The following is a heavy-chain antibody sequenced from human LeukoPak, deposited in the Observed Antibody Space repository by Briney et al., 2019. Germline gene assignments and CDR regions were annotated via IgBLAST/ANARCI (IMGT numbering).Heavy chain of an antibody. V-gene: IGHV4-34*01. Sequence: PWETLSLTCAVYGWSFSDYYWSWIRQPPGKGLEWIAEINHSGSTNYNPSLKSRVTISVDTSKNQFSLKLSSVTAADTAVYYCARGRYAFWSGYYKYYYYYYMDVWGKGTTVTVSS. J-gene: IGHJ6*03. D-gene: IGHD3-3*01. CDR1: GWSFSDYY. CDR3: ARGRYAFWSGYYKYYYYYYMDV. CDR2: INHSGST.